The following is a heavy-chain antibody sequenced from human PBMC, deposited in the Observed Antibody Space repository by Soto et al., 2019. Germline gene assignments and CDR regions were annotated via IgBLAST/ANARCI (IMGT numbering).Heavy chain of an antibody. J-gene: IGHJ6*02. CDR1: GYTFTSYG. Sequence: GASVKVSCKASGYTFTSYGISWVRQALGQGLEWMGWISAYNGNTNYAQKLQGRVTMTTDTSTSTAYMELRSLRSDDTAVYYCARDRDYSTYYYGMDVWGQGTTVTVSS. D-gene: IGHD4-4*01. CDR2: ISAYNGNT. V-gene: IGHV1-18*01. CDR3: ARDRDYSTYYYGMDV.